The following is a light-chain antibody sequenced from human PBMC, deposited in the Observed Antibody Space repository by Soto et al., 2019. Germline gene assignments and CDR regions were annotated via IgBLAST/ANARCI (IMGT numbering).Light chain of an antibody. CDR2: DVS. CDR3: GSYTSRSTYV. Sequence: XSALTQPASVSGSPGQSITISCTGTSSDVGGYNHVAWYQQHPGEAPTLMIYDVSNRPSGVSNRFSGSKSGNAASLTISGLQAEDEADYYCGSYTSRSTYVFGTGTKVTVL. CDR1: SSDVGGYNH. V-gene: IGLV2-14*01. J-gene: IGLJ1*01.